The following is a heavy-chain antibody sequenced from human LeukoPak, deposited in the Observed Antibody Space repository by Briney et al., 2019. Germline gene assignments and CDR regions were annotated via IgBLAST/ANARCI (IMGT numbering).Heavy chain of an antibody. CDR2: ITPSGGST. Sequence: ASVKVSCKASGYTFTNYYMHWVRQAPGQGLEWLGLITPSGGSTWYAQKFQGRVTITRNTSISTAYMELSSLRSEDTAVYYCARGFTNCTNGVCYRWFDPWGQGTLVTVSS. CDR1: GYTFTNYY. V-gene: IGHV1-46*01. D-gene: IGHD2-8*01. J-gene: IGHJ5*02. CDR3: ARGFTNCTNGVCYRWFDP.